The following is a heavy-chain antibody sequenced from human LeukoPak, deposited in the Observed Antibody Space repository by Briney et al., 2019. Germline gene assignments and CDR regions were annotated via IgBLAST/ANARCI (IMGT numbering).Heavy chain of an antibody. Sequence: GESLKISCKGFGYRFTNYWIAWVRQMPGKGLEWMGLIYPGDSDTRYSPSFQGQVTISADRSISTAFLRWSSLKASDTAMYYCARRETGTMHAFDIWGQGTMVTVSS. CDR2: IYPGDSDT. J-gene: IGHJ3*02. V-gene: IGHV5-51*01. CDR3: ARRETGTMHAFDI. D-gene: IGHD1-7*01. CDR1: GYRFTNYW.